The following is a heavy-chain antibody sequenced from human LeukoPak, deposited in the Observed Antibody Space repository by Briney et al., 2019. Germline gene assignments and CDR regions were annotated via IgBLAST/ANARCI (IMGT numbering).Heavy chain of an antibody. J-gene: IGHJ4*02. CDR3: ARAGYCSSTSCYNYFDY. Sequence: GGSLRLSCAASGFTFSSYWMSWVRQAPGKGLEWVANIKQDGSEKYYVDSVKGRFTISRDNAKNSLYLQMNSLRAEDTAVYYCARAGYCSSTSCYNYFDYWGRGTLVTVSS. V-gene: IGHV3-7*01. CDR2: IKQDGSEK. D-gene: IGHD2-2*02. CDR1: GFTFSSYW.